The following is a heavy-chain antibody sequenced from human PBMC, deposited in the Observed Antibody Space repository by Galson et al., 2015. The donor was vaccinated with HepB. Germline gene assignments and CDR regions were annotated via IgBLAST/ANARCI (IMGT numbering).Heavy chain of an antibody. CDR3: ARDRGLNHYSDY. D-gene: IGHD2-21*01. CDR1: GYTFTSYA. Sequence: SVKVSCKAXGYTFTSYAMHWVRQAPGQRLEWMGWINAGNGNTKYSQKFQGRVTITRDTSASTAYMELSSLRSEDTAVYYCARDRGLNHYSDYWGQGTLVTV. CDR2: INAGNGNT. J-gene: IGHJ4*02. V-gene: IGHV1-3*01.